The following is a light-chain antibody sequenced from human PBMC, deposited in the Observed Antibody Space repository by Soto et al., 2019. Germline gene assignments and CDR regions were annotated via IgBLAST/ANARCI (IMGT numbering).Light chain of an antibody. CDR1: QSISNW. Sequence: DIQMTQSPSTLSASVGDRVTITCRASQSISNWLAWYQQKPGKAPKLLIYKASSLESGVPSRFSGSGSGTEFPLTISSLQPDDFATYYCQQYNSYPWTFGQGTKVEIK. V-gene: IGKV1-5*03. J-gene: IGKJ1*01. CDR2: KAS. CDR3: QQYNSYPWT.